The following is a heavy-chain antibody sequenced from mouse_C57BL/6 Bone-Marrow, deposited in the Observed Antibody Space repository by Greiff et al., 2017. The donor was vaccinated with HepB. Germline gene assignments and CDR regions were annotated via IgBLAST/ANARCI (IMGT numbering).Heavy chain of an antibody. Sequence: VHLLESGPGLVKPSQSLFLTCSITGFPITSGYYWIWIRQSPGKPLEWMGYITHSGETFYNPSLQSPISITRETSKNQFFLQLNSVTTEDTAMYYGAGGRGYYVGAMDYWGQGTSVTVSS. V-gene: IGHV12-3*01. J-gene: IGHJ4*01. CDR2: ITHSGET. D-gene: IGHD2-3*01. CDR1: GFPITSGYY. CDR3: AGGRGYYVGAMDY.